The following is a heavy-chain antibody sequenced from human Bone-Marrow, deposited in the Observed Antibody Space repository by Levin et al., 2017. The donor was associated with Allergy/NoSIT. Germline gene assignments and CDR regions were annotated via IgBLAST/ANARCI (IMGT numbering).Heavy chain of an antibody. CDR1: GDSVSSDSSY. CDR2: VYISGIT. J-gene: IGHJ6*01. V-gene: IGHV4-61*01. Sequence: PSETLSLTCTVSGDSVSSDSSYWSWIRQPPGKGLEWIGYVYISGITDYTPSLKSRVTISLDRSKNQFSLKLTSVTAADAADYYSARCHGEGRNFFHYGLDVWGQGTTVTVSS. D-gene: IGHD4-17*01. CDR3: ARCHGEGRNFFHYGLDV.